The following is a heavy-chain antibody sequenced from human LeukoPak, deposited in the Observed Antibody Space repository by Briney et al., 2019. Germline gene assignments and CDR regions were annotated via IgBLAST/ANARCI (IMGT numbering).Heavy chain of an antibody. D-gene: IGHD2-2*01. Sequence: SETLSLTCAVSGGSISSGGYSWSWIRQPPGKGLEWIGYIYHSGSTYYNPSLKSRVTISVDRSKNQFSLKLSSVTAADTAVYYCARGTYCSSTSCTQYYFDYWGQGTLVTVSS. CDR3: ARGTYCSSTSCTQYYFDY. J-gene: IGHJ4*02. CDR2: IYHSGST. CDR1: GGSISSGGYS. V-gene: IGHV4-30-2*01.